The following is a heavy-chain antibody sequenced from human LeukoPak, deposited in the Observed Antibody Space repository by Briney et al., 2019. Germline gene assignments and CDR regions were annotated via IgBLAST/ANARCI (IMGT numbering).Heavy chain of an antibody. D-gene: IGHD2-15*01. V-gene: IGHV1-69*06. CDR1: GGTFSSYA. CDR3: ATRMEGYCSGGSCYYFDY. J-gene: IGHJ4*02. CDR2: IIPIFGTT. Sequence: ASVKVTCKASGGTFSSYAISWVRQASGQGLEWMGGIIPIFGTTNYAQKFQGRVTITADKSTSTAYMQLSSLRSEDTAVYYCATRMEGYCSGGSCYYFDYWGQGTLVTVSS.